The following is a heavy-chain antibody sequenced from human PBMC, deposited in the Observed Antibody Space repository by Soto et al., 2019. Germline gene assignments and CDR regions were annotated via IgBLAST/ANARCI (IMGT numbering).Heavy chain of an antibody. CDR3: ARDKGYSSSWYGAFDI. D-gene: IGHD6-13*01. CDR1: GFTFSSYA. J-gene: IGHJ3*02. Sequence: GGSLRLSCAASGFTFSSYAMHWVRQAPGKGLEWVAVISYDGSNKYYADSVKGRFTISRDNSKNTLYLQMNSLRAEDMAVYYCARDKGYSSSWYGAFDIWGQGTMVTVSS. CDR2: ISYDGSNK. V-gene: IGHV3-30*04.